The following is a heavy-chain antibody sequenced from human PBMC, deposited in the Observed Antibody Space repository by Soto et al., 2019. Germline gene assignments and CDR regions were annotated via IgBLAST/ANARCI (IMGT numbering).Heavy chain of an antibody. CDR2: IYYSGST. CDR3: ATQSSTGYFDY. V-gene: IGHV4-39*07. Sequence: SETLSLTCTVSGGSISSSSYYWGWIRQPPGKGLEWIGYIYYSGSTYYNPSLKSRVTISVDTSKNQFSLKLSSVTAADTAVYYCATQSSTGYFDYWGHGTLVTVSS. J-gene: IGHJ4*01. D-gene: IGHD3-9*01. CDR1: GGSISSSSYY.